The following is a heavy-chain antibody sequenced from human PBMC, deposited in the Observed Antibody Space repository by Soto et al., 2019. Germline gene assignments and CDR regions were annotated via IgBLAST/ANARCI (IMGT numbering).Heavy chain of an antibody. J-gene: IGHJ3*02. Sequence: ASVKVSCKASVYTFTSYAMHWVRQAPGQRLEWMGWINAGNGNTKYSQKFQGRVTITRDTSASTAYMELSSLRSEDTAVYYCARVNRYYYDSLVPDSFDAFDIWGQGTMVTVSS. D-gene: IGHD3-22*01. CDR2: INAGNGNT. CDR3: ARVNRYYYDSLVPDSFDAFDI. V-gene: IGHV1-3*01. CDR1: VYTFTSYA.